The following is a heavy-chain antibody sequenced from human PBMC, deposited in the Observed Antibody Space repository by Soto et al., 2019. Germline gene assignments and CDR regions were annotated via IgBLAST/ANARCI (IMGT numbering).Heavy chain of an antibody. CDR2: MNPNSGNT. J-gene: IGHJ6*03. CDR3: ARVPTYGSGSHPHFYYYYCMDF. V-gene: IGHV1-8*01. CDR1: GSTFTSYD. Sequence: QVQLVQSGAKVKKPGASVKVSCKASGSTFTSYDINWVRQATGQGLEWMGWMNPNSGNTGYAQKSQTRVTMPMITALDVTYTEVGSLRPEDTAVYNCARVPTYGSGSHPHFYYYYCMDFWGKGTTVTVSS. D-gene: IGHD3-10*01.